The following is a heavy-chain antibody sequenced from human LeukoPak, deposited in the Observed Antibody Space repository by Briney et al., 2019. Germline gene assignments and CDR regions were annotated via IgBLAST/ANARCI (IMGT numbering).Heavy chain of an antibody. CDR2: IWYDGSNK. CDR3: ARDHDFWSGYPNWFDP. CDR1: GFTFSSYG. D-gene: IGHD3-3*01. J-gene: IGHJ5*02. Sequence: PGGSLRLSCAASGFTFSSYGMHWVRQAPGKGLEWVAVIWYDGSNKYYADSVKGRFTISRDNSKNTLYLQMNSLRAEDTAVYYCARDHDFWSGYPNWFDPWGQGTLVTVSS. V-gene: IGHV3-33*01.